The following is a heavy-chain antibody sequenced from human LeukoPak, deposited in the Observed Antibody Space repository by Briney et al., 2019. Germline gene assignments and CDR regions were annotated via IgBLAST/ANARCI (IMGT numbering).Heavy chain of an antibody. V-gene: IGHV3-30*01. Sequence: GGSLRLSCAASGFTFSSYAMHWVRQAPGKGLGWVAVISYDGSNKYYADSVKGRFTISRDNSKNTLYLQMNSLRAEDTAVYYCARGRMATISLFDYWGQGTLVTVSS. CDR1: GFTFSSYA. CDR2: ISYDGSNK. CDR3: ARGRMATISLFDY. D-gene: IGHD5-24*01. J-gene: IGHJ4*02.